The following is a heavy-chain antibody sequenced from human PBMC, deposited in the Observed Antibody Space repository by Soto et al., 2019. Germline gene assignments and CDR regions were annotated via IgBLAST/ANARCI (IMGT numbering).Heavy chain of an antibody. Sequence: SETLSLTCTVSGASLTSGTFYWSWVRQPPGKGLELIGYVYHTGRTSYNPSLKSRVSISMDTSRNQFSLNLDSVTAADTAVYFCARDFAYFDSWGQGTLVTVSS. CDR2: VYHTGRT. V-gene: IGHV4-61*01. D-gene: IGHD3-3*01. CDR3: ARDFAYFDS. J-gene: IGHJ4*02. CDR1: GASLTSGTFY.